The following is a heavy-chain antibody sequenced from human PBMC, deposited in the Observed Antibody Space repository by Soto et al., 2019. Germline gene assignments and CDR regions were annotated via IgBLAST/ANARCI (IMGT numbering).Heavy chain of an antibody. CDR1: GFSLTNGRMG. D-gene: IGHD4-17*01. V-gene: IGHV2-26*01. CDR2: FFSDAER. J-gene: IGHJ6*02. Sequence: QVTLKESGPVLVKPTETLTLTCSVSGFSLTNGRMGVSWIRQPPGKALEWLAHFFSDAERSYSTSMQSRLNMYMDSSGSQVVLTMTNMVPADTATYFCARMDGDYNYYGLDVWGHGIAVTVSS. CDR3: ARMDGDYNYYGLDV.